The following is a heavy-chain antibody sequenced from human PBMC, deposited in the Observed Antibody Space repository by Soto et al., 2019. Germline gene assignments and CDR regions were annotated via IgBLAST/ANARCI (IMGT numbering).Heavy chain of an antibody. J-gene: IGHJ4*02. CDR2: VNPIVSMS. CDR1: GDTVNFYS. Sequence: QVQLVQSVAEVKRHVSSVKVSCKASGDTVNFYSINWVRQAPGVGLEWMGRVNPIVSMSNYAQKFQGRVTMTADKSTSTAYMELSSLRSEDRSIYYCASSYGSGYRAFDYWGQGALVTVSS. D-gene: IGHD3-10*01. CDR3: ASSYGSGYRAFDY. V-gene: IGHV1-69*02.